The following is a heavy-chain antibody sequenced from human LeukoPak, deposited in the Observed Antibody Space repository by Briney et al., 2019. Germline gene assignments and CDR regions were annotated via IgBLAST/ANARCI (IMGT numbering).Heavy chain of an antibody. D-gene: IGHD6-13*01. CDR2: ISGSGDST. J-gene: IGHJ4*02. V-gene: IGHV3-23*01. CDR3: AKTRPLDSSSWSHGDY. CDR1: GFTVSSYA. Sequence: GGSLRLSCAASGFTVSSYAMSWVRQAPGKGLEWVSAISGSGDSTYYGDSVKGRFTISRDNSKNTLYLQMNSLRAEDTAVYYCAKTRPLDSSSWSHGDYWGQGTLVTVSS.